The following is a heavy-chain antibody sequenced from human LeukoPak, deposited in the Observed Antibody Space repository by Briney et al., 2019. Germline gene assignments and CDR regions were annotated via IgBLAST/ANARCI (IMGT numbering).Heavy chain of an antibody. Sequence: SETLSLTCTVSGGSISSSSYYWGWIRQPPGKGLEWIGSIYYSGSTYYNPSLKSRVTISVDTSKNQFSLKLSSVTAADTAVCYCAAPRSGWLYWGQGTLVTVSS. D-gene: IGHD6-19*01. CDR2: IYYSGST. V-gene: IGHV4-39*01. CDR1: GGSISSSSYY. CDR3: AAPRSGWLY. J-gene: IGHJ4*02.